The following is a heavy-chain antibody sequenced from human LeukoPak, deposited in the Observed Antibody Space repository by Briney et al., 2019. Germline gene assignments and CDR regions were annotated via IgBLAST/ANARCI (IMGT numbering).Heavy chain of an antibody. V-gene: IGHV3-7*01. Sequence: GGSLRLSCAASGFTFSRYSMNWVRQAPGKGLEWVANIKDDGRETYYVDSVKGRFTISRDNVKNFLYLQMNSLRADDTAVYYCGSDPYYDSLDYWGQGTLVTVSS. CDR2: IKDDGRET. D-gene: IGHD3-22*01. CDR1: GFTFSRYS. CDR3: GSDPYYDSLDY. J-gene: IGHJ4*02.